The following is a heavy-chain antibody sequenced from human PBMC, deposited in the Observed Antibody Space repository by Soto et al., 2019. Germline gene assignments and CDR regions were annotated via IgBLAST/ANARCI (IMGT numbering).Heavy chain of an antibody. D-gene: IGHD6-19*01. CDR1: GGTFSSYA. V-gene: IGHV1-69*12. CDR2: IIPIFGTA. CDR3: ARSYSSGWYTVSDY. J-gene: IGHJ4*02. Sequence: QVQLVQSGAEVKKPGSSVKVSCKASGGTFSSYAISWVRQAPGQGLEWMGGIIPIFGTANYAQKFQGRVTITADDSTSTAYMELSSLRSEDTAVYYCARSYSSGWYTVSDYWGQGTLVTVSS.